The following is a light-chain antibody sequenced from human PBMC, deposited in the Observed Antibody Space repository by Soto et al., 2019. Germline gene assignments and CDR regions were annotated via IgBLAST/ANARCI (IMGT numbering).Light chain of an antibody. Sequence: QSVLTQPASVSGSPGQSITISCTGTSSDVGAYNLVSWYQQHPGKAPKLLIYEVNKRPSGASDRFSGSRSGSTAPLTISGLQAEDEADCHCCSYAGGATVVFGGGTKLTVL. J-gene: IGLJ2*01. V-gene: IGLV2-23*02. CDR1: SSDVGAYNL. CDR3: CSYAGGATVV. CDR2: EVN.